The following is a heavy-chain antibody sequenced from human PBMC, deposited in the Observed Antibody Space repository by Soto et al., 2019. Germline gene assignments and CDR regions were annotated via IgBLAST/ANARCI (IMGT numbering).Heavy chain of an antibody. CDR3: ARPEGDCTNGVCYSYYYYGMDV. D-gene: IGHD2-8*01. CDR2: IWYDGSNK. CDR1: GFTFSSYG. V-gene: IGHV3-33*01. J-gene: IGHJ6*02. Sequence: QVQLVESGGGVVQPGRSLRLSCAASGFTFSSYGMHWVRQAPGKGLEWVAVIWYDGSNKYYADSVKGRFTISRDNSKNTQYXQXSSLRAEDTAVYYCARPEGDCTNGVCYSYYYYGMDVWGQGTTVTVSS.